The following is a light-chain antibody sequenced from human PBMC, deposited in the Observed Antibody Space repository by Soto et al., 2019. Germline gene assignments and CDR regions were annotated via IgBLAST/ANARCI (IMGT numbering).Light chain of an antibody. CDR2: EVS. J-gene: IGLJ2*01. V-gene: IGLV2-23*02. CDR1: SSDVGSYNL. CDR3: CSYAGSSIVV. Sequence: QSALTQPASVSGSPGQSITISCTGTSSDVGSYNLGSWYQQHPGKAPKLMIYEVSKRPSGVSNRFAGSKSGNTASLTNSGLQAEDEADYYCCSYAGSSIVVFGGGTK.